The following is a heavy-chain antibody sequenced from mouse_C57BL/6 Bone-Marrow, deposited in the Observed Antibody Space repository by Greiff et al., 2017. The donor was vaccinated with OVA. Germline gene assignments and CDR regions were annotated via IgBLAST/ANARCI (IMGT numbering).Heavy chain of an antibody. J-gene: IGHJ2*01. CDR3: TSGGYSIYYFDY. Sequence: EVQLQQSGAELVRPGASVKLSCTASGFNIKDYYMHWVKQRPEQGLEWIGRIDPEDGDTEYAPKFQGKATMTADPSSNTAYLQLSSLTSEDTAVYYCTSGGYSIYYFDYWGQGTTLTVSS. V-gene: IGHV14-1*01. D-gene: IGHD2-5*01. CDR2: IDPEDGDT. CDR1: GFNIKDYY.